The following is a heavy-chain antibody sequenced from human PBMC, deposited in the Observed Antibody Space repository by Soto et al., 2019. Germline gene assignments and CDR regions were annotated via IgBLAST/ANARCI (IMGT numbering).Heavy chain of an antibody. CDR1: GFTFSSYS. CDR3: ARDTGIAVSYYFDY. V-gene: IGHV3-21*01. Sequence: EVQLVESGGGLVKPGGSLRLSCAASGFTFSSYSMNWVRQAPGKGLEWVSSISSSSSYIYYADSVKGRFTISRDNAKNSLYLQMNGLRAEDTAVYYCARDTGIAVSYYFDYWGQGTLVTVSS. CDR2: ISSSSSYI. D-gene: IGHD6-19*01. J-gene: IGHJ4*02.